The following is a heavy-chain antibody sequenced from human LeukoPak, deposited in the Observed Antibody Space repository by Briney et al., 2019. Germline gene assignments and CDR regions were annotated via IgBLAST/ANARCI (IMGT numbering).Heavy chain of an antibody. D-gene: IGHD3-16*01. Sequence: GGSLRLSCAASGFTFSSYAMSWVRQAPGKGLEWVSAISGSGGSTYYADSVKGRFTISRDNSKNTLYLQMNSLRAEDTAVYYCAKVMLPRPGYGMDVWGQGTTVTVSS. V-gene: IGHV3-23*01. CDR2: ISGSGGST. CDR1: GFTFSSYA. J-gene: IGHJ6*02. CDR3: AKVMLPRPGYGMDV.